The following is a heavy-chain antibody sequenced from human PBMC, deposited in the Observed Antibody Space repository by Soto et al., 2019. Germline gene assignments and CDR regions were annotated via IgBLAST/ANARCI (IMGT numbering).Heavy chain of an antibody. CDR2: IYYSGST. Sequence: LSLTCTVSGGSVNIGNYYWSWIRQPPGKGLEWIGYIYYSGSTNYNPSLKSRVTISVDTSKNQFSLKLSSVTAADTAVYYCARVEYSYGYGYFDYWGQGTLVTVSS. D-gene: IGHD5-18*01. CDR3: ARVEYSYGYGYFDY. J-gene: IGHJ4*02. V-gene: IGHV4-61*01. CDR1: GGSVNIGNYY.